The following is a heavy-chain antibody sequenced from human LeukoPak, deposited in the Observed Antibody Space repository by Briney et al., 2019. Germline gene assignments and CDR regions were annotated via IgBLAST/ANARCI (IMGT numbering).Heavy chain of an antibody. CDR2: IFYNGRT. Sequence: PSETLSLTCTVSSGYVRSSSYYWGWIRQPPGKGLEWIGSIFYNGRTHYNPSLKSRVTMSVDTSENQFSLTVSSVTADDTAIYYCARMMFYDGSAAEDWGQGTLVTVSS. D-gene: IGHD3-22*01. CDR3: ARMMFYDGSAAED. J-gene: IGHJ4*02. V-gene: IGHV4-39*01. CDR1: SGYVRSSSYY.